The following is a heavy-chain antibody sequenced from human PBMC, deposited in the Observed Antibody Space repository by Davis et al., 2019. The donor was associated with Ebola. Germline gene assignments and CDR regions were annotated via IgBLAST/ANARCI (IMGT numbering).Heavy chain of an antibody. CDR1: GHTFSRFA. D-gene: IGHD3-10*01. J-gene: IGHJ6*02. CDR3: ASRGSGSRDYFYYGMDV. V-gene: IGHV7-4-1*02. CDR2: INTYNGKP. Sequence: AASVKVSCKASGHTFSRFAMSWVRQAPGQGLEWMGWINTYNGKPTYARDFTGRFVFSWDTSVSTAFLQISSLKAEDTAVYYCASRGSGSRDYFYYGMDVWGQGTTVTVSS.